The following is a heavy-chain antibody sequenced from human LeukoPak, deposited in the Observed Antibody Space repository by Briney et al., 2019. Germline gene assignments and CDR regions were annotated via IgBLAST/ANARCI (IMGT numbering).Heavy chain of an antibody. CDR3: ARDSRGGFDP. CDR1: GFTFSSYS. Sequence: GGSLRLSCAASGFTFSSYSMNWVRQAPGKGLEWVSSISSSSYIYYADSVKGRFTISRDNAKNSLYLRMNSLRAEDTAVYYCARDSRGGFDPWGQGTLVTVSS. CDR2: ISSSSYI. V-gene: IGHV3-21*01. J-gene: IGHJ5*02. D-gene: IGHD1-26*01.